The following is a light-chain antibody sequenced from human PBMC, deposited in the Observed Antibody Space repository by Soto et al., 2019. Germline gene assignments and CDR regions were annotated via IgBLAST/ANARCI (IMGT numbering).Light chain of an antibody. CDR3: SSYTSSSTLVV. V-gene: IGLV2-14*01. Sequence: QSALTQPASVSGSPGQSITISCTGTSSDVGGYSYVSWYQQHPGKAPKLMIYDVSNRPSGVSNRFSGSKSGNTASLTISGLQAEDGADYYCSSYTSSSTLVVFGGGTKVTV. J-gene: IGLJ2*01. CDR2: DVS. CDR1: SSDVGGYSY.